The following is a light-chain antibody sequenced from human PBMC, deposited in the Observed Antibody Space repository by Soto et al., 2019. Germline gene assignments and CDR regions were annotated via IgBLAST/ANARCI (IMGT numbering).Light chain of an antibody. Sequence: HSALTQPPSASGSPGQSVTISCTGTSSDVGGYNYVSWYQQHPGKAPKLMIYEVTKRPSGVPDRFSGSKSDNTASLTVSGLQAEDEADYYCSSYGGGNNLLFGGGTKLTVL. V-gene: IGLV2-8*01. CDR2: EVT. CDR1: SSDVGGYNY. J-gene: IGLJ2*01. CDR3: SSYGGGNNLL.